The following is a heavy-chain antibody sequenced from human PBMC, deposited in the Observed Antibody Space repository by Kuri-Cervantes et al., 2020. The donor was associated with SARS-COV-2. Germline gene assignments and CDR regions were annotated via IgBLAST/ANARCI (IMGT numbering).Heavy chain of an antibody. CDR2: ISGGST. CDR1: GFTVSSNE. D-gene: IGHD1-26*01. V-gene: IGHV3-38-3*01. J-gene: IGHJ3*02. Sequence: LSLTCAASGFTVSSNEMSWVRQAPGKGLEWVSSISGGSTYYADSRKGRFTISRDNSKNTLYLQMNSLRAEDTAVYYCARASGGSYYDAFDIWGQGTMVTVSS. CDR3: ARASGGSYYDAFDI.